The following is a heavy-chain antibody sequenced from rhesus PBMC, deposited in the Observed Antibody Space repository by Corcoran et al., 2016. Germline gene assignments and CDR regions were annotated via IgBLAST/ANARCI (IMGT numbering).Heavy chain of an antibody. CDR3: ARGGGYSGYTDYFDY. CDR2: IYWNDSK. Sequence: QVTLKESGPALVKPTQTLTLTFTFSGFSISTTGTGVGWIRQPPGKDLEWLASIYWNDSKYYSTSLKSKLTLSKDTSKNQVVLTMTNMDPVDTATYYCARGGGYSGYTDYFDYWGQGVLVTVSS. V-gene: IGHV2-95*01. D-gene: IGHD5-30*01. CDR1: GFSISTTGTG. J-gene: IGHJ4*01.